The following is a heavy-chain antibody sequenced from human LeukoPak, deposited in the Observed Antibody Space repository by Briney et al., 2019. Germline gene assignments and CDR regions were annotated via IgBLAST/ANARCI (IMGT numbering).Heavy chain of an antibody. D-gene: IGHD4-17*01. CDR3: ACGDYDAVNYYYYYGMDV. J-gene: IGHJ6*02. CDR1: GDSVSSNSAA. Sequence: SQTLSLTCAISGDSVSSNSAAWNWIRQSPSRGLEWLGRTYYRSKWYNDYAVSVKSRITINPDTSKNQFSLQLNSVTPEDTAVYYCACGDYDAVNYYYYYGMDVWGQGTTVTVS. V-gene: IGHV6-1*01. CDR2: TYYRSKWYN.